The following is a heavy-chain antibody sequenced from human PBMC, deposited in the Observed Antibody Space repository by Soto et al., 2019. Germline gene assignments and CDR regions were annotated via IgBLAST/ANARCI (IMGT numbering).Heavy chain of an antibody. CDR2: ISGSADST. CDR1: GFSFSSFA. J-gene: IGHJ6*02. D-gene: IGHD2-8*01. Sequence: EVQLLESGGGFIHPGGSLRLSCAASGFSFSSFAMNWVRQAPGKGLEWVSIISGSADSTFYADSVKGRFIISRDNSKSTLYLQINSLRDEDTAVYYCAKTRGAMIYAISVYGMDVWGQGTTVTVSS. V-gene: IGHV3-23*01. CDR3: AKTRGAMIYAISVYGMDV.